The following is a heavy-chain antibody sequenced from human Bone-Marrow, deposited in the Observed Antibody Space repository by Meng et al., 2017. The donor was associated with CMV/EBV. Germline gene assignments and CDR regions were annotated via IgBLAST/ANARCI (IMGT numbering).Heavy chain of an antibody. Sequence: ISVDSFSANRGSWNWIRQSPSRGLELFGRTYYRSKWYYDYAVSVKSRITINPDTSKNQFSLQLNSVTPDDTAVYYCAREGPLQQLETWGQGTLVTVSS. D-gene: IGHD6-13*01. CDR3: AREGPLQQLET. V-gene: IGHV6-1*01. CDR2: TYYRSKWYY. CDR1: VDSFSANRGS. J-gene: IGHJ5*02.